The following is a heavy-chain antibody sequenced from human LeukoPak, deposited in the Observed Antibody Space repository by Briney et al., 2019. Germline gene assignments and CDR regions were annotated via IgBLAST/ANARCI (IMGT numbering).Heavy chain of an antibody. CDR3: ARGNLPAAHRGWFDP. J-gene: IGHJ5*02. D-gene: IGHD2-2*01. Sequence: PSETLSLTCTVSGYSVSSGYFWGWIRQPPGKRLEWIGNMYHTGTTYYNPSLKSRVTITIDTSKNQFSLKLRSVTAADTAVYYCARGNLPAAHRGWFDPWGQGTLVTVSS. CDR2: MYHTGTT. CDR1: GYSVSSGYF. V-gene: IGHV4-38-2*02.